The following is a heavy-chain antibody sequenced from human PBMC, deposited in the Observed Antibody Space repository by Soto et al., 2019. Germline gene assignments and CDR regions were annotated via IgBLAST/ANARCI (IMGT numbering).Heavy chain of an antibody. Sequence: PLQESGPGLLKPSQTLPLTCSVSGAAVSGGSQYWNWVRQLPGKGLEWIGNIYYIGSPDYNPSLKSRVTISLDTSKTQFSLKLISVTAADTAVYYCARERVLGDGGGFDVWGQGTTVTVSS. CDR3: ARERVLGDGGGFDV. J-gene: IGHJ6*02. CDR1: GAAVSGGSQY. CDR2: IYYIGSP. D-gene: IGHD3-16*01. V-gene: IGHV4-31*03.